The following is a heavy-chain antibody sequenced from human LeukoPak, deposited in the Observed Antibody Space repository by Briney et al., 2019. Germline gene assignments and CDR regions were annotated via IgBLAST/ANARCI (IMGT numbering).Heavy chain of an antibody. J-gene: IGHJ4*02. CDR3: ARDSSGWSVDY. D-gene: IGHD6-19*01. Sequence: GASVKVSCKASGYTFTSYHMHWVRQAPGQGLEWMGIIKHGGDFTSYAQEFQGRLTTTGDTSTSTVYMELSSLRSEDTAVYYCARDSSGWSVDYWGQGTLVTVSS. CDR1: GYTFTSYH. CDR2: IKHGGDFT. V-gene: IGHV1-46*01.